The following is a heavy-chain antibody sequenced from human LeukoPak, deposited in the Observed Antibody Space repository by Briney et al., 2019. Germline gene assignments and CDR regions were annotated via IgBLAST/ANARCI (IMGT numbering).Heavy chain of an antibody. CDR1: GGSFSGYY. V-gene: IGHV4-59*01. J-gene: IGHJ6*02. CDR3: ARGGSGSYYNPPYYYGMDV. CDR2: IYYSGST. D-gene: IGHD3-10*01. Sequence: SETLSLTCAVYGGSFSGYYWSWIRQPPGKGLEWIGYIYYSGSTNYNPSLKSRVTISVDTSKNQFSLKLSSVTAADTAVYYCARGGSGSYYNPPYYYGMDVWGQGATVTVSS.